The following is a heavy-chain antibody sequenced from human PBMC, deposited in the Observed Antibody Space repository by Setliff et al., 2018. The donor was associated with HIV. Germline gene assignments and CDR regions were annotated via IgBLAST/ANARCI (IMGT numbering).Heavy chain of an antibody. Sequence: GESLKISCKAVDYTFTTYWIGWVRQMPGEGLEWMGIIYPEDSNTRYSPSFQGQVTISVDKSISTAYLQWSSLKASDTAIYYCARALDFLTEELNWFFHVWGRGTLVTVSS. D-gene: IGHD3-9*01. CDR1: DYTFTTYW. CDR2: IYPEDSNT. J-gene: IGHJ2*01. CDR3: ARALDFLTEELNWFFHV. V-gene: IGHV5-51*01.